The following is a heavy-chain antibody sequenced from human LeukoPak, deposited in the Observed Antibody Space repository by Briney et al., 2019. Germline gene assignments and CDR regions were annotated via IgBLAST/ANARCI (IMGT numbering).Heavy chain of an antibody. CDR1: AGSISSYY. CDR3: ARDKYYYDSSGPRFDY. V-gene: IGHV4-4*07. D-gene: IGHD3-22*01. CDR2: IYTSGST. J-gene: IGHJ4*02. Sequence: PSETLSLTCTVDAGSISSYYWSWIRHPAGKGLEWIGRIYTSGSTNYNPSLKSRVTMSVDTSKNQFSLKLSAVTAADTAVYYCARDKYYYDSSGPRFDYWGQGTLVTVSS.